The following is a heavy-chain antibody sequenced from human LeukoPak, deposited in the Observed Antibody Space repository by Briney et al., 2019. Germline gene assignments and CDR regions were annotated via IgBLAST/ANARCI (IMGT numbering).Heavy chain of an antibody. D-gene: IGHD5-24*01. J-gene: IGHJ4*02. CDR3: AKPPFRWLQGNYFDS. CDR2: IGASGGST. CDR1: GFTFNSYA. Sequence: PGGSLRLSCAASGFTFNSYAMSWVRQAPGKGLELVSGIGASGGSTYDADSVKGRFTISRDNSKNTVYLQMNSLRAEDTAVYYCAKPPFRWLQGNYFDSWGQGTLVTVSS. V-gene: IGHV3-23*01.